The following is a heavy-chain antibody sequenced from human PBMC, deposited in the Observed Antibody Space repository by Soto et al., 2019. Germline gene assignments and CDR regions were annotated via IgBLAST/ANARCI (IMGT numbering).Heavy chain of an antibody. CDR1: GSSISSSNW. V-gene: IGHV4-4*02. J-gene: IGHJ4*02. CDR2: VYESGRT. CDR3: ARQWDY. D-gene: IGHD2-8*01. Sequence: SETLSLTCAVSGSSISSSNWWSWVRQPPGKGLEWIGYVYESGRTNYNPSLRSRVSISADNSKNQFSLKLSSVTAADTAVYYCARQWDYWGQGALVTVSS.